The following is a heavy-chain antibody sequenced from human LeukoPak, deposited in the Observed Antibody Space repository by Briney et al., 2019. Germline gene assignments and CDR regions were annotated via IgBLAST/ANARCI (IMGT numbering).Heavy chain of an antibody. Sequence: SETLSLTCAVYGGSFSGYYWNWVRQPPGKGLEWIGETDHGGSAKYNPSLKSRATISVDTSKNQFSLRLSSVTAADTAVFFCARLPERSDLLPSYANSFDCWGQGTLVAVSS. CDR1: GGSFSGYY. CDR2: TDHGGSA. D-gene: IGHD3-9*01. CDR3: ARLPERSDLLPSYANSFDC. J-gene: IGHJ4*02. V-gene: IGHV4-34*01.